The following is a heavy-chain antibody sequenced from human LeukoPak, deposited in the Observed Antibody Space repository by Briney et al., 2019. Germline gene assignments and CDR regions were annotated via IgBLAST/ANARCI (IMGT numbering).Heavy chain of an antibody. CDR3: AKDVRTIIAVAGTFDD. Sequence: PGGSLRLSCAASGSTFSSYAMHWVRQAPGKGLEWVAVISYDGSNTYYADSVKGRFTISRDKSKNTLYLQMSSLRAEDTAVYYCAKDVRTIIAVAGTFDDWGQGTLVTVSS. D-gene: IGHD6-19*01. V-gene: IGHV3-30-3*01. J-gene: IGHJ4*02. CDR2: ISYDGSNT. CDR1: GSTFSSYA.